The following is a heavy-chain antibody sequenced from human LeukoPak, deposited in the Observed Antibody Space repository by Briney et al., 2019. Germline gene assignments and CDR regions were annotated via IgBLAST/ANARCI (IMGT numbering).Heavy chain of an antibody. Sequence: ASVKVSCKASGYTFTSYGISWVRQAPGQGLEWMGWISAYNGNTNYAQKPQGRVTMTTDTSTSTAYMELRSLRSDDTAVYYCARDLGRSGSYENFDYWGQGTLVTVS. J-gene: IGHJ4*02. CDR3: ARDLGRSGSYENFDY. CDR2: ISAYNGNT. D-gene: IGHD1-26*01. V-gene: IGHV1-18*01. CDR1: GYTFTSYG.